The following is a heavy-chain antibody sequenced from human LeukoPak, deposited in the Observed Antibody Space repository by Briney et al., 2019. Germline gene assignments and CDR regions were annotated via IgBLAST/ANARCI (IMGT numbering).Heavy chain of an antibody. CDR1: GFTFSSYA. CDR2: ISGSGGST. V-gene: IGHV3-23*01. D-gene: IGHD3-10*01. CDR3: AKSGLGDRYYFDY. J-gene: IGHJ4*02. Sequence: PGGSLRLSCAASGFTFSSYAMSWVRQAPGKGLEWVSAISGSGGSTYYADSVKGRFTISRDNSKNTLYLQMNSLRAEDTALYYCAKSGLGDRYYFDYWGQGTLVTVSS.